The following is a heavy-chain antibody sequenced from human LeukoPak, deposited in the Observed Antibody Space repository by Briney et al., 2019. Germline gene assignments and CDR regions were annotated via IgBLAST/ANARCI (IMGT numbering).Heavy chain of an antibody. D-gene: IGHD6-13*01. J-gene: IGHJ6*03. Sequence: SETLSLTCTVSGGSISSYYWGWIRQPPGKGLEWIGYIYYSGSTNYNPSLKSRVTISVDTSRNQFSLKLSSVTAADTAVYYCARGLYSSSWNYYYYYYYMDVWGKGTTVTVSS. CDR3: ARGLYSSSWNYYYYYYYMDV. CDR1: GGSISSYY. V-gene: IGHV4-59*01. CDR2: IYYSGST.